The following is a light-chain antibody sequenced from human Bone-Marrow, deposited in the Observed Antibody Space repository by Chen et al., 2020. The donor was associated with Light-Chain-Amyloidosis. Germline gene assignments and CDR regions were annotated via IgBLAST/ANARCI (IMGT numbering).Light chain of an antibody. CDR1: DLPTKY. Sequence: YELTQPPSVSVPPGQTARITCSGDDLPTKYAYWYQQKPGQAPVLVIHRDTERPSGISERFSGSSSGTTATLTISGVQAEDEADYHCQSADSSGTYEVIFGGGTKLTVL. CDR2: RDT. V-gene: IGLV3-25*03. J-gene: IGLJ2*01. CDR3: QSADSSGTYEVI.